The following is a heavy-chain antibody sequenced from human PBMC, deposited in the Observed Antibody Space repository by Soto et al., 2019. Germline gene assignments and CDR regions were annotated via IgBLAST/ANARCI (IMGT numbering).Heavy chain of an antibody. CDR2: INPSGGST. CDR1: GYTFTSYY. V-gene: IGHV1-46*01. J-gene: IGHJ3*02. CDR3: ARARPQDAFDI. Sequence: ASVKVSCKASGYTFTSYYMHWVRQAPGQGLEWMGIINPSGGSTSYAQKFHGRVTMTRDTSTSTVYMELSSLRSEDTAVYYCARARPQDAFDIWGQATMVTVSS.